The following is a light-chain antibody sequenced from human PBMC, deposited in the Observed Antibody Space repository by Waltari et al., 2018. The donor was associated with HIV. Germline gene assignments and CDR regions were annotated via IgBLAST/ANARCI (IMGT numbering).Light chain of an antibody. CDR2: EVN. J-gene: IGLJ1*01. V-gene: IGLV2-23*02. CDR1: SSDVGSYNL. Sequence: QSALPQPASVSGSPGQSITISCTGPSSDVGSYNLVSWYQQHPGKAPKLMIYEVNKRPSGVSNRFSGSKSGNTASLTISGLQAEDEADYYCCSYAGSPYVFGTGTKVTVL. CDR3: CSYAGSPYV.